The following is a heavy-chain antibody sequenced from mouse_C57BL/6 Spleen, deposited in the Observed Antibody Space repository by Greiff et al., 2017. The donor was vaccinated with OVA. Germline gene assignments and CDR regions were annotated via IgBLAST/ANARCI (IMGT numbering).Heavy chain of an antibody. J-gene: IGHJ4*01. Sequence: EVHLVESGGGLVKPGGSLKLSCAASGFTFSDYGMHWVRQAPEKGLEWVAYISSGSSTIYYADTVKGRFTISRDNAKNTLFLQMTSLRSEDTAMYYCARSLTGLYYAMDYWGQGTSVTVSS. CDR1: GFTFSDYG. CDR3: ARSLTGLYYAMDY. V-gene: IGHV5-17*01. CDR2: ISSGSSTI. D-gene: IGHD4-1*01.